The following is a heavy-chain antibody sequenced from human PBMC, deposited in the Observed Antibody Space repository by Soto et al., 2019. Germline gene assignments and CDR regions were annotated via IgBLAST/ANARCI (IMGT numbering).Heavy chain of an antibody. CDR3: SRSLDS. Sequence: GGSLRLSCAASGFTFSSFWMDWVRQAPGKGLEWVANVSPDGSEKHYVDSVKGRFTISRDNARNSLYLQMSSLTAEDSALYYCSRSLDSWGQGTRVTVSS. V-gene: IGHV3-7*01. J-gene: IGHJ4*02. CDR2: VSPDGSEK. CDR1: GFTFSSFW.